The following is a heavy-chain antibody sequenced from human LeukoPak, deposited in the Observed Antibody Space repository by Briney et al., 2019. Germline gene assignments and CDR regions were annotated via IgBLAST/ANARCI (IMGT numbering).Heavy chain of an antibody. Sequence: PSETLSLTCAVSHYSISSDYYWGWIRQPPGKGLEWIGSIYQTGSTSYNPSLQSRVTISVDTSKNQFSLKLSSVTAADTAVCYCARHIRGTYFLYYFDSWGQGTLVTVSS. J-gene: IGHJ4*02. D-gene: IGHD2-2*02. CDR1: HYSISSDYY. CDR2: IYQTGST. V-gene: IGHV4-38-2*01. CDR3: ARHIRGTYFLYYFDS.